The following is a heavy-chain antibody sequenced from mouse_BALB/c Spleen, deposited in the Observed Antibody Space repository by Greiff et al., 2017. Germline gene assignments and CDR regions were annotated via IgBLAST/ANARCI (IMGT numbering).Heavy chain of an antibody. J-gene: IGHJ4*01. CDR1: GYTFTSSW. Sequence: QVQLQQSGSVLVRPGASVKLSCKASGYTFTSSWMHWAKQRPGQGLEWIGEIHPNSGNTNYNEKFKGKATLTVDTSSSTAYVDLSSLTSEDSAVYYCARGWVRRRGPYAMDYWGQGTSVTVSS. D-gene: IGHD2-2*01. V-gene: IGHV1S130*01. CDR3: ARGWVRRRGPYAMDY. CDR2: IHPNSGNT.